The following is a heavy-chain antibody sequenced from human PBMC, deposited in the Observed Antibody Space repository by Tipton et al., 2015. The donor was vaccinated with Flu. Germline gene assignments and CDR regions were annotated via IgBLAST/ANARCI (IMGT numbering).Heavy chain of an antibody. J-gene: IGHJ5*02. Sequence: LSLTCAASGFTFSSYGMHWVRQAPGKGLEWVAVIWYDGSNKYYADSVKGRFTISRDNSKNTLYLQMNSLRAEDTAVYYCARDQFRITMVQGLSSGFDPWGQGTLVTVSS. CDR1: GFTFSSYG. V-gene: IGHV3-33*01. D-gene: IGHD3-10*01. CDR2: IWYDGSNK. CDR3: ARDQFRITMVQGLSSGFDP.